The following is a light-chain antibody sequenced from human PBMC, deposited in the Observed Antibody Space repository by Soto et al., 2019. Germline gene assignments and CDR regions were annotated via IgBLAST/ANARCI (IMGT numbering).Light chain of an antibody. CDR2: DVS. CDR3: CSYAGSNTLV. J-gene: IGLJ2*01. CDR1: IRDIGGYNF. V-gene: IGLV2-11*01. Sequence: QSALTQPRSVSGSPGQSITISCSGTIRDIGGYNFISWYQQHPGTAPKIIIYDVSKRPSGVPDRFSGSTSGNTASLTISGLQAEDDAFYYCCSYAGSNTLVFGGGTKVIVL.